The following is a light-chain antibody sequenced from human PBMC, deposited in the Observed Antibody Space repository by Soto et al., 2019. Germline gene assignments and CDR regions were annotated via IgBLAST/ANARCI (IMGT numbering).Light chain of an antibody. J-gene: IGKJ4*01. CDR1: ETISTF. V-gene: IGKV1-16*01. CDR2: AAS. CDR3: QQYNSYPLT. Sequence: DIQMTQSPVSLSASVGDRVTITCRASETISTFLNWYQQKPGKAPKVLVFAASSLQSGVPSRFSGSGSGTDFTLTISSLQPEDFATYYCQQYNSYPLTFGGGTKVDIK.